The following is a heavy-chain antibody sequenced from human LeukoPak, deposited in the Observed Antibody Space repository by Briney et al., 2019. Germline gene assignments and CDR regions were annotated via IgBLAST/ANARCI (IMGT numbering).Heavy chain of an antibody. J-gene: IGHJ6*02. CDR3: ARSLRRWAGTTGYYYYGMDV. CDR1: GGSLSGYY. D-gene: IGHD6-19*01. Sequence: PSETLSLTCAVYGGSLSGYYWSWIRQPPGKGLEWIGEINHSGSTNYNPSLKSRVTISVDTSKNQFSLKLSSVTAADTAVYYCARSLRRWAGTTGYYYYGMDVWGQGTTVTVSS. CDR2: INHSGST. V-gene: IGHV4-34*01.